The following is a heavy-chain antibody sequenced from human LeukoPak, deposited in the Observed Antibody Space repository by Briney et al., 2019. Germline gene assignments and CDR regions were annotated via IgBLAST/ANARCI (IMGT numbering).Heavy chain of an antibody. CDR2: IKQDGSEK. CDR1: GFTFSSYG. V-gene: IGHV3-7*01. D-gene: IGHD1-26*01. CDR3: ARAIGARWELLGAFDF. Sequence: HPGGSLRLSCAASGFTFSSYGMSWVRQAPGKGLEWVANIKQDGSEKYYVDSVKGRFTISRDNAKNSLFLQMNSLRAEDTAVYYCARAIGARWELLGAFDFWGQGTMVTVSS. J-gene: IGHJ3*01.